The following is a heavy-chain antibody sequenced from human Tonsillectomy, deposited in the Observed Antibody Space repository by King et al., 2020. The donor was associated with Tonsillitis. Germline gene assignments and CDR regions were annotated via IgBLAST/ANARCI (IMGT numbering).Heavy chain of an antibody. CDR3: ARVRVVVRPQYYFDY. J-gene: IGHJ4*02. Sequence: VQLVESGGDLVQPGGSLRLSCAASGFTFSNYWMSWVRQAPGKGLEWVANIKQDGSEEYYVDSVKGRFTISRDNAKNSLFLQMDSLRGEDTAVYYCARVRVVVRPQYYFDYWGQGSLVTVSS. CDR2: IKQDGSEE. CDR1: GFTFSNYW. V-gene: IGHV3-7*01. D-gene: IGHD3-22*01.